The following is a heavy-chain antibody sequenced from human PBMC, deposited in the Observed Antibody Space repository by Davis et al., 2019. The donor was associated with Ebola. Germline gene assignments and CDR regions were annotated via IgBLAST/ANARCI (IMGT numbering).Heavy chain of an antibody. CDR3: AREIAARPIDY. V-gene: IGHV1-18*04. CDR1: GYTFTGYY. CDR2: ISAYNGNT. Sequence: ASVKVSCKASGYTFTGYYMHWVRQAPGQGLEWMGWISAYNGNTNYAQKLQGRVTMTTDTSTSTAYMELRSLRSDDTAVYYCAREIAARPIDYWGQGTLVTVSS. D-gene: IGHD6-6*01. J-gene: IGHJ4*02.